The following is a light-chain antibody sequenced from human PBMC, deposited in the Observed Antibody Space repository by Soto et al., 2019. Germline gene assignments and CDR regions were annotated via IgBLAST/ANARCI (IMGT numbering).Light chain of an antibody. Sequence: EIALTQSPGTLSLSPGERATLSCRASQSVSSSYVAWYQQKPGQTPRLVIYGASTRATGTPDRFSGSGSGTDFTLPISGLEAEDFAVYFCLQFGISPYTFGQGTKLEV. CDR1: QSVSSSY. CDR2: GAS. CDR3: LQFGISPYT. V-gene: IGKV3-20*01. J-gene: IGKJ2*01.